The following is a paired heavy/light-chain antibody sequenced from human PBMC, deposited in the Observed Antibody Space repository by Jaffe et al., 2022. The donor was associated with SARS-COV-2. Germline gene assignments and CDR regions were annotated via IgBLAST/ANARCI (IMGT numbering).Light chain of an antibody. CDR3: QSYDSSLSAWV. CDR2: GNS. V-gene: IGLV1-40*01. J-gene: IGLJ3*02. Sequence: QSVLTQPPSVSGAPGQRVTISCSGSSSNIGAGYDVHWYQQLPGTAPKLLIYGNSNRPSGVPDRFSGSKSGTSASLAITGLQAEDEADYYCQSYDSSLSAWVFGGGTRLTVL. CDR1: SSNIGAGYD.
Heavy chain of an antibody. J-gene: IGHJ4*02. CDR1: GFTFSSFD. CDR3: AKVKGSGSYSCSDY. V-gene: IGHV3-23*01. Sequence: EVQLLESGGGLVQPGGSLRLSCAASGFTFSSFDMCWVRQAPGKGLEWVSSISGSGGGTYYADSVKGRFTISRDNSKNTLYLQMNSLRAEDRAVYYCAKVKGSGSYSCSDYWGQGTLVTVSS. CDR2: ISGSGGGT. D-gene: IGHD3-10*01.